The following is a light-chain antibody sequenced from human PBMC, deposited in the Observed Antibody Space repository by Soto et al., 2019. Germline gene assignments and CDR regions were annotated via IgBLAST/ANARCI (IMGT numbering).Light chain of an antibody. CDR2: GAS. CDR1: QSVSSSY. CDR3: QQYGSSPPIT. V-gene: IGKV3-20*01. Sequence: EIVLTQSPGTLSLSPGERATLSCRASQSVSSSYLAWYQQKPGQAPRLLIYGASSRATGIPDRFSGSGSGTYFTLPISRLEPEDFAVYYCQQYGSSPPITVGGGTRLEIK. J-gene: IGKJ5*01.